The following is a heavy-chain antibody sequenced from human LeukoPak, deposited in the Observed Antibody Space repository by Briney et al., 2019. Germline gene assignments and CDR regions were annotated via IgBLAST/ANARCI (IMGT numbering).Heavy chain of an antibody. CDR2: ISSCSSTI. D-gene: IGHD3-10*01. V-gene: IGHV3-48*02. CDR3: ARGVGYYGSGSYYKFDS. CDR1: GFTFSSYS. J-gene: IGHJ4*02. Sequence: GGSLRLSCAASGFTFSSYSMNWVRQAPGKGLEWISYISSCSSTIFYADSVKGRFTISRDNAKNSLYLQMNTLRDEDTAIYYCARGVGYYGSGSYYKFDSWGQGTLVTVSS.